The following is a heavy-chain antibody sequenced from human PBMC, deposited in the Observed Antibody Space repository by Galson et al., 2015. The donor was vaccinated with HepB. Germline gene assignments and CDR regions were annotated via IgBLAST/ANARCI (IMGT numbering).Heavy chain of an antibody. J-gene: IGHJ5*02. V-gene: IGHV4-34*01. CDR3: ARDLGILTGYNWFDP. CDR2: INHSGST. CDR1: GGSFSGYY. Sequence: ETLSLTCAVYGGSFSGYYWSWIRQPPGKGLEWIGEINHSGSTNYNPSLKSRVTISVDTSKNQFSLKLSSVTAADTAVYYCARDLGILTGYNWFDPWGQGTLVTVSS. D-gene: IGHD3-9*01.